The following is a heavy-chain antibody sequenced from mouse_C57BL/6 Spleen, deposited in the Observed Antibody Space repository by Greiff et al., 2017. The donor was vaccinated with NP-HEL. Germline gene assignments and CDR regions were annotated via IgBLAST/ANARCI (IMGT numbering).Heavy chain of an antibody. CDR3: ARTLYDGYYEYFDY. D-gene: IGHD2-3*01. CDR1: GFSLTSYA. CDR2: IWTGGGT. V-gene: IGHV2-9-1*01. J-gene: IGHJ2*01. Sequence: VKLVESGPGLVAPSQSLSITCTVSGFSLTSYAISWVRQPPGKGLEWLGVIWTGGGTNYNSALKSRLSISKDNSKSQVFLKMNSLQTDDTARYYCARTLYDGYYEYFDYWGQGTTLTVSS.